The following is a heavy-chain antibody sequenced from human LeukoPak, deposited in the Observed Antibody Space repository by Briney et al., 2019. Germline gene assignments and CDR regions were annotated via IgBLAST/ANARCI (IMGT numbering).Heavy chain of an antibody. Sequence: GGSLRLSCAASGFTFSRNAMTWVRQAPGKGLEWVSTISDSGDNTYYAASVKGRFTVSRDNSKSTLSLQMNSLRAEDTAVYYCAKGLHFWSHFDSWGQGTLVTVSS. CDR1: GFTFSRNA. CDR3: AKGLHFWSHFDS. D-gene: IGHD3-3*02. J-gene: IGHJ5*01. CDR2: ISDSGDNT. V-gene: IGHV3-23*01.